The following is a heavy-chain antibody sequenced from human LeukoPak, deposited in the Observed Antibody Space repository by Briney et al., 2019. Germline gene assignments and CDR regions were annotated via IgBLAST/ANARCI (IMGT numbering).Heavy chain of an antibody. V-gene: IGHV3-48*01. D-gene: IGHD3-22*01. CDR1: GFTFSYYS. CDR3: ARVLHKRNYDSSDYYIS. CDR2: ISSSSSTI. J-gene: IGHJ5*02. Sequence: GGSLRLSCGASGFTFSYYSMNWVRQAPGKGLEWVSYISSSSSTIYYADSVKGRFTISRDNAKNSLYLQLNSLRAEDTAVYYCARVLHKRNYDSSDYYISWGQGTLVTVSS.